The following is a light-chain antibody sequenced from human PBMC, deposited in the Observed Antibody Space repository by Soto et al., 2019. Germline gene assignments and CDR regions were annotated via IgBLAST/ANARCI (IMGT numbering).Light chain of an antibody. CDR3: SSYTTSSPYV. V-gene: IGLV2-14*01. CDR2: EVS. Sequence: HSALTQPASVSGSPGHSITISCTGTSSDVGGYNSVSWYQQHPRKPPKLMIYEVSNRPSGVSNRFSGATSGNTASLTISGLQAEDEAEYYSSSYTTSSPYVFGTGTKVT. J-gene: IGLJ1*01. CDR1: SSDVGGYNS.